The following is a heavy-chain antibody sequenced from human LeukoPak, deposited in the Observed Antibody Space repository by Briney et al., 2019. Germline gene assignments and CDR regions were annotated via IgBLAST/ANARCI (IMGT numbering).Heavy chain of an antibody. V-gene: IGHV1-2*02. Sequence: ASVKVSCKASGYTFTGYYMHWVRQAPGQGLEWMGWINPNSGGTNYAQRFQGRVTMTRDTSISTAYMELSRLRSDDTAVYYCARDSDHNYYSYMDVWGKGTTVTVSS. CDR3: ARDSDHNYYSYMDV. CDR2: INPNSGGT. J-gene: IGHJ6*03. CDR1: GYTFTGYY.